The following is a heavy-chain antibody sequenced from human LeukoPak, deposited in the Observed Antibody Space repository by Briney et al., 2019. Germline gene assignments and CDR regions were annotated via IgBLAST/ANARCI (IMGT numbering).Heavy chain of an antibody. J-gene: IGHJ3*02. CDR2: IIPILGIA. CDR1: GGTFSSYA. D-gene: IGHD2-2*01. V-gene: IGHV1-69*04. Sequence: SVKVSCKASGGTFSSYAISWVRQAPGQGLEWMGRIIPILGIANYAQKFQGRVTITADKSTSTAYMELSSLRSEDTAVYYCAFLMPPPSDAFDIWGQGTMVTVSS. CDR3: AFLMPPPSDAFDI.